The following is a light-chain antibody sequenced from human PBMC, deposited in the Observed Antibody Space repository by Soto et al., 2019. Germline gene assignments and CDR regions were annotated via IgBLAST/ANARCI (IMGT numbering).Light chain of an antibody. CDR1: QSVSSSY. CDR3: QQYGSSPXT. J-gene: IGKJ4*01. CDR2: GAS. V-gene: IGKV3-20*01. Sequence: ESVLTQSPGTLSLSTGERATLSCRASQSVSSSYLAWYQQKPGQAPRLLIYGASSRATGIPDRFSGSGSGTDFTLTISRLEPEDFAVYYCQQYGSSPXTFGGGTKVDIK.